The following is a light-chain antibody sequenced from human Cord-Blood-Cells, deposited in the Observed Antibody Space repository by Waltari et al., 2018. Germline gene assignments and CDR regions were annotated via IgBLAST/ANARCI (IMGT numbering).Light chain of an antibody. Sequence: QSALTQPASVSGSPGQSITISCTGTSSDVGGYNYVSWYQQHPGKAPKLMIYDVSKRPSGVSNRFSGSKSGNTAYLTISGLQAEDEADYYCSSYTSSSTVVFGGGTKLTVL. CDR3: SSYTSSSTVV. CDR1: SSDVGGYNY. J-gene: IGLJ2*01. CDR2: DVS. V-gene: IGLV2-14*01.